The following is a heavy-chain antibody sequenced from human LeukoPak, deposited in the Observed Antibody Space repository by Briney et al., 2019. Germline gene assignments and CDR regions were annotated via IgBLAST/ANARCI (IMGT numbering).Heavy chain of an antibody. CDR3: ARVETSHFDY. CDR2: INHSGST. D-gene: IGHD4-11*01. J-gene: IGHJ4*02. Sequence: SETLSLTCAVYGGSFSGYYWSWIRQPPGKGLEWIGEINHSGSTNYNPSLKSRVTISVDTSKNQFSLKLSSVTAADTAVYYCARVETSHFDYWGQGTLVTVSS. V-gene: IGHV4-34*01. CDR1: GGSFSGYY.